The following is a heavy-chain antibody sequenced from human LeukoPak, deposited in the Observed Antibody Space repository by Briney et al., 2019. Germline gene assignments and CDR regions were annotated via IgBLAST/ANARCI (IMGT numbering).Heavy chain of an antibody. CDR2: INWSSGRK. Sequence: GGSLRLSCAASGFNFDDYAMHWVRQAPGKGLEWVSGINWSSGRKGYADSVKGRFTISRDNAKNSLYLQMNSLRAEDTALYYCAKDTRYYYDSSAYSAAFDIWGQGTMVTVSS. CDR1: GFNFDDYA. V-gene: IGHV3-9*01. J-gene: IGHJ3*02. CDR3: AKDTRYYYDSSAYSAAFDI. D-gene: IGHD3-22*01.